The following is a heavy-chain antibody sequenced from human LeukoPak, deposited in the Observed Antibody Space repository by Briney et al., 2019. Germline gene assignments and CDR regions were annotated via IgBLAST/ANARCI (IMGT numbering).Heavy chain of an antibody. D-gene: IGHD4-17*01. Sequence: GGSLRLSCAASGFTFSSYGMHWVRQAPGKGLEWVAVIWYDGSNKYYAGSVKGRFTISRDNSKNTLYLQMNSLRAEDTAVYYCARDRQRYGDYDEEYYGMDVWGQGTTVTVSS. CDR3: ARDRQRYGDYDEEYYGMDV. J-gene: IGHJ6*02. CDR2: IWYDGSNK. V-gene: IGHV3-33*01. CDR1: GFTFSSYG.